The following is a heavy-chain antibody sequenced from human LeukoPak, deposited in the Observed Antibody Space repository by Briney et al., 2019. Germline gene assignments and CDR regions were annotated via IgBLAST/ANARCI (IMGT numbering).Heavy chain of an antibody. Sequence: GGSLRLSCEASGFTFSWYWMSWVRQAPGKRLEWVANIKQDGSEKNYVDSMKGRFTISRDNAKNSLYLQMNSLRAEDTAVYYCARGVGLDYWGQGTLVTVSS. CDR1: GFTFSWYW. J-gene: IGHJ4*02. CDR3: ARGVGLDY. CDR2: IKQDGSEK. V-gene: IGHV3-7*01.